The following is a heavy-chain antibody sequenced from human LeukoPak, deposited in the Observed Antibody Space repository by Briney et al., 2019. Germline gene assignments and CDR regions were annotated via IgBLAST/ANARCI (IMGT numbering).Heavy chain of an antibody. D-gene: IGHD6-19*01. V-gene: IGHV4-4*07. CDR3: ACSSSGWFWNY. CDR1: GGSISSHY. CDR2: LYTSGST. Sequence: SETLYLTCTVSGGSISSHYWSWIRQPPGKGLEWIGRLYTSGSTNYNPSLKSRVTMSVDTSKNQFSLKLSSVTAADTAVYYCACSSSGWFWNYWGQGTLVTVSS. J-gene: IGHJ4*02.